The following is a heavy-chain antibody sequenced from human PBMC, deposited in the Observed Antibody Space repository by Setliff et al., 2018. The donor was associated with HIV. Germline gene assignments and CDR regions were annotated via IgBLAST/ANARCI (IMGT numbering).Heavy chain of an antibody. CDR1: GFTFSSYG. D-gene: IGHD1-26*01. Sequence: PGGSLRLSCAASGFTFSSYGMHWVRQAPGKGLEWVAFIRYDGSNKYYADSVKGRFTISRDNSKNTLYLQMNSLRAEDTAVYYCAKVVGATRGYFDYWGQGTLVTVSS. CDR2: IRYDGSNK. V-gene: IGHV3-30*02. CDR3: AKVVGATRGYFDY. J-gene: IGHJ4*02.